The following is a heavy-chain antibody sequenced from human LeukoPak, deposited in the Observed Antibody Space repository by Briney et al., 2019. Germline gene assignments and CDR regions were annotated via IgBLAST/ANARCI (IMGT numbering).Heavy chain of an antibody. CDR3: ARVCLVEVGARGDAFDI. CDR2: IKQDGSEK. V-gene: IGHV3-7*05. CDR1: GFTFSGYA. J-gene: IGHJ3*02. Sequence: LTGGSLRLSCAASGFTFSGYAMHWVRQAPGKGLEWVANIKQDGSEKYYVDSVKGRFTISRDNAKNSLYLQMNSLRAEDTAVYYCARVCLVEVGARGDAFDIWGQGTMVTVSS. D-gene: IGHD1-26*01.